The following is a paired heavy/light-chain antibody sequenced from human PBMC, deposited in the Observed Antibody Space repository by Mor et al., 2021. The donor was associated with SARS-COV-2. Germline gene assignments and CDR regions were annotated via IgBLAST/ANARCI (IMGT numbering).Light chain of an antibody. V-gene: IGKV3-20*01. Sequence: EIVLTQSPGTLSLSPGERATLSCRASQTISSTYLAWYQQRPGQAPRLLIYGASSRATGIPDRFSGSGSGTDFTLTISRLEPEDFAVYYCQQYGTSFPVTFGGGTKVEI. CDR1: QTISSTY. CDR2: GAS. J-gene: IGKJ4*01. CDR3: QQYGTSFPVT.
Heavy chain of an antibody. CDR1: GGSFSGYY. CDR2: IDYRGST. CDR3: ARVIRRALGLRAINLIRGRSKDDAMDV. D-gene: IGHD3-10*01. J-gene: IGHJ6*02. Sequence: QVQLQQWGAGLLKPSETLSLTCAVYGGSFSGYYWSWIRQSPEKGLEWIGEIDYRGSTNYSPSLKSRVTISVDTSKNQFSLRLSSVTAADTAVYYCARVIRRALGLRAINLIRGRSKDDAMDVWGQGTAVTVSS. V-gene: IGHV4-34*01.